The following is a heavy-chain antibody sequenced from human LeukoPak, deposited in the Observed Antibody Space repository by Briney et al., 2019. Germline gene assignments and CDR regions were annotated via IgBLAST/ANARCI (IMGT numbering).Heavy chain of an antibody. J-gene: IGHJ5*02. V-gene: IGHV3-11*01. D-gene: IGHD3-3*01. Sequence: NPGGSLRLSCAASGFTFSDYYMSWIRQAPGKGLEWVSYISSSGSTIYYADSVKGRFTISRDNAKNSLYLQMNSLRAEDTAVYYCASRPPEWSTDVFPWGQGTLVTVSS. CDR2: ISSSGSTI. CDR1: GFTFSDYY. CDR3: ASRPPEWSTDVFP.